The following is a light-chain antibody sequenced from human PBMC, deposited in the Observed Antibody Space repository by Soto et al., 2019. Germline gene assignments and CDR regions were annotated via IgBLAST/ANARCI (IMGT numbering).Light chain of an antibody. CDR3: QQYASYPYT. J-gene: IGKJ2*01. CDR1: QSIQTW. CDR2: HAS. V-gene: IGKV1-5*01. Sequence: DIQMTQSPSTLSASVGDRVTISCRASQSIQTWLAWYQQKPGKAPNLLIFHASDLASGVSSRFSGSGSGAEFTLTISSLQADDFATYYCQQYASYPYTFGRGTRLEIK.